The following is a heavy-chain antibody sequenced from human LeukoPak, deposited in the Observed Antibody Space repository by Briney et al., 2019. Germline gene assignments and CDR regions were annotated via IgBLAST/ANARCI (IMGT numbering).Heavy chain of an antibody. CDR3: AKVLWFGDTRDY. V-gene: IGHV3-23*01. D-gene: IGHD3-10*01. CDR1: GFTFSSYA. CDR2: ISGSGGST. J-gene: IGHJ4*02. Sequence: KPGGSLRLPCAASGFTFSSYAMSWVRQAPGKGLEWVSAISGSGGSTYYADSVKGRFTISRDNSKNTLYLQMNSLRAEDTAVYYCAKVLWFGDTRDYWGQGTLVTVSS.